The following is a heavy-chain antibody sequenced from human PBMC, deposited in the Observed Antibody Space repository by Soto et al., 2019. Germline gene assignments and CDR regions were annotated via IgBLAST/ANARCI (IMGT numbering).Heavy chain of an antibody. CDR1: GGSISSYY. J-gene: IGHJ3*02. Sequence: SETLSLTCTVSGGSISSYYWSWVRQPPGKGLEWIGYIYYSGSTNYNPSLKSRVTISVDTSKNQFSLKLSSVTAADTAAYYCARSNDFWSGYANDAFDIWGQGTMVTASS. D-gene: IGHD3-3*01. V-gene: IGHV4-59*01. CDR3: ARSNDFWSGYANDAFDI. CDR2: IYYSGST.